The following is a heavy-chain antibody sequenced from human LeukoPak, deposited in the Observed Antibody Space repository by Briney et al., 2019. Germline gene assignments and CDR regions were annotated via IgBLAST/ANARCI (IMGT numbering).Heavy chain of an antibody. V-gene: IGHV1-8*01. Sequence: GASVKVSCKASGYTFTSYDINRVRQATGQGLEWMGWMNPNSGNTGYAQKFQGRVTMTRNTSISTAYMELSSLRSEDTAVYYCARVGYSSSWSYYYYYGMDVWGQGTTVTVSS. D-gene: IGHD6-13*01. CDR1: GYTFTSYD. CDR2: MNPNSGNT. J-gene: IGHJ6*02. CDR3: ARVGYSSSWSYYYYYGMDV.